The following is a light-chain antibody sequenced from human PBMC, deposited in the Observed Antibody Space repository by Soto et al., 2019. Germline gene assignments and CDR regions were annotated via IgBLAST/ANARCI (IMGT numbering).Light chain of an antibody. CDR3: GSYTSGTTVV. CDR2: DVT. Sequence: QSALTQPASVSGAPGQSITISCIGSSSDIGGYNFVSWYQQHPGKAPKHMIYDVTNRPSGVSNRFSGSKSGNTASLTISGLQAGDEAYYFCGSYTSGTTVVLGGGTKLTVL. V-gene: IGLV2-14*01. CDR1: SSDIGGYNF. J-gene: IGLJ2*01.